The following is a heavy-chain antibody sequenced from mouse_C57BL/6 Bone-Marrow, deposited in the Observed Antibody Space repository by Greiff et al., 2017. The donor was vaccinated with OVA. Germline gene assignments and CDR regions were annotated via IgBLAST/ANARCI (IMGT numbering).Heavy chain of an antibody. CDR1: GYTFTSYW. D-gene: IGHD2-3*01. CDR2: INPSNGGT. Sequence: QVQPQQPGTELVKPGASVKLSCKASGYTFTSYWMHWVKQRPGQGLEWIGNINPSNGGTNYNEKFKSKATLTVDKSSSTAYMQLSSLTSEDSAVYYCARSLYDYYAMDYWGQGTSVTVSS. J-gene: IGHJ4*01. CDR3: ARSLYDYYAMDY. V-gene: IGHV1-53*01.